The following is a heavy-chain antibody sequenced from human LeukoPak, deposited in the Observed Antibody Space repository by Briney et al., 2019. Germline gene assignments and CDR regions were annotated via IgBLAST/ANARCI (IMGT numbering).Heavy chain of an antibody. CDR1: GGSISSYY. V-gene: IGHV4-4*07. D-gene: IGHD3-10*01. CDR3: ARDRSSYGSGSWFDP. CDR2: IYTSGST. J-gene: IGHJ5*02. Sequence: PSETLSLTCTVSGGSISSYYWSWIRQPAGKGLEWIGRIYTSGSTNYNPSLKSRVTMSVDTSKNQFSLKLSSVTAADTAVYYCARDRSSYGSGSWFDPWGQGTLVTVSS.